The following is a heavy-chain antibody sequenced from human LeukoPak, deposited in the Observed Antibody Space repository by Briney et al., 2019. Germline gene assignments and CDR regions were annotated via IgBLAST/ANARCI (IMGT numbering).Heavy chain of an antibody. J-gene: IGHJ4*02. CDR3: ARDAGDQATFDY. CDR2: INPNSGGT. D-gene: IGHD7-27*01. V-gene: IGHV1-2*02. CDR1: GYTFTGYY. Sequence: GVSVKVSCKASGYTFTGYYMHWVRQAPGQGLEWMGWINPNSGGTNYAQKFQGRVTMTRDTSISTAYMELSRLRSDDTAVYYCARDAGDQATFDYWGQGTLVTVSS.